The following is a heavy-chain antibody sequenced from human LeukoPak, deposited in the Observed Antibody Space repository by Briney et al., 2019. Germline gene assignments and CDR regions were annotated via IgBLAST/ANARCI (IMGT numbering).Heavy chain of an antibody. Sequence: GGSLRLSCAASGFTFSSYSMNWVRQAPGKGLEWVSSISSRSSYIDYADSLKGRFTISRDNAQNSLYLQMNSLRAEDTAVYYCARGKEPVAGSLSHFDYWGQGTLVTVSS. J-gene: IGHJ4*02. D-gene: IGHD6-19*01. CDR3: ARGKEPVAGSLSHFDY. V-gene: IGHV3-21*01. CDR1: GFTFSSYS. CDR2: ISSRSSYI.